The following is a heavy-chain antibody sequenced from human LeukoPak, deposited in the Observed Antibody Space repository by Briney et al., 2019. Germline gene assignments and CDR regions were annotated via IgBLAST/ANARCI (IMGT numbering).Heavy chain of an antibody. CDR1: GFPFSDYV. D-gene: IGHD2-21*01. V-gene: IGHV3-30*02. Sequence: GGSLRLSCAASGFPFSDYVMHWVRRAPGKGLEWVAVIRYDGNNKYYADSVKGRFTISRDNSKNMLYLQMNSLGTEDTAVYYCARFPLYYYYMDVWGKGTTVTISS. J-gene: IGHJ6*03. CDR3: ARFPLYYYYMDV. CDR2: IRYDGNNK.